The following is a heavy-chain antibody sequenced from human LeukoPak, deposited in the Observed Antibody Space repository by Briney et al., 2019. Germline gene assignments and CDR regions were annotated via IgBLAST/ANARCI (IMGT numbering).Heavy chain of an antibody. J-gene: IGHJ4*02. D-gene: IGHD6-13*01. Sequence: ASVKVSCKASGYTFTSYGISWVRQAPGQGLEWMGWISAYNGITNYAQKLQGRVTMTTDTSTSTAYMELRSLRSDDTAVYYCARVDGIAAASIFDYWGQGTLVTVSS. V-gene: IGHV1-18*01. CDR1: GYTFTSYG. CDR2: ISAYNGIT. CDR3: ARVDGIAAASIFDY.